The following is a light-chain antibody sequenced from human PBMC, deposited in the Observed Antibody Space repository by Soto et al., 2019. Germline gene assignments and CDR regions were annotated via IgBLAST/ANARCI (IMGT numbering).Light chain of an antibody. CDR3: QKYSRVIT. CDR2: AAS. V-gene: IGKV1-27*01. J-gene: IGKJ5*01. CDR1: QGIRNF. Sequence: DIQMTQSPSSLSASVGDRVTITCRASQGIRNFLAWYQQKPGKVPKLLISAASTFESGVPSRFSGSGSGTDFTLTITSLQPEDVATYYCQKYSRVITFGQGTRLEIK.